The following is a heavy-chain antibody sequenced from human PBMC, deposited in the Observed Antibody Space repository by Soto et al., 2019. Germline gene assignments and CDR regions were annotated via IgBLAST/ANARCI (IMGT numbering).Heavy chain of an antibody. Sequence: QVQLQESGPGLVKPSETLSLTCTVSGGSISVYYWSWIRQPPGKGLEWIGYIYYSGSTNYNPSLKSRVTISVDTSNNQFSLKLSSVTAADTAVYYCARGGWRHIDYWGQGTLVTVSS. CDR2: IYYSGST. V-gene: IGHV4-59*08. J-gene: IGHJ4*02. D-gene: IGHD3-3*01. CDR3: ARGGWRHIDY. CDR1: GGSISVYY.